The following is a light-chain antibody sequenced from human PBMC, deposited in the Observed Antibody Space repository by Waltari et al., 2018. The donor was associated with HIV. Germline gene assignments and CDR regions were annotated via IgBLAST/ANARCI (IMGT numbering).Light chain of an antibody. Sequence: QSALTQPPSASGSPGQSVTISCPGTSSDVGGYNYVPRYQQHPGKAPKLMVYEVSKRPSGVPERFSGSKSGNTASLTVSGLQAEDEADYYCSSYAGSNNFGVFGTGTKVTVL. J-gene: IGLJ1*01. CDR1: SSDVGGYNY. CDR2: EVS. V-gene: IGLV2-8*01. CDR3: SSYAGSNNFGV.